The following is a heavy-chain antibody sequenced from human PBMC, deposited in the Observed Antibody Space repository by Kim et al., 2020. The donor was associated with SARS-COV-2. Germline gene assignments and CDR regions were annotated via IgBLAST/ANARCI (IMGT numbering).Heavy chain of an antibody. CDR3: AKLETYYDFWSGYYN. D-gene: IGHD3-3*01. CDR2: ISGSGGST. J-gene: IGHJ4*02. CDR1: GFTFSSYA. V-gene: IGHV3-23*01. Sequence: GGSLRLSCAASGFTFSSYAMSWVRQAPGKGLEWVSAISGSGGSTYYADSVKGRFTISRDNSKNTLYLQMNSLRAEDTAVYYCAKLETYYDFWSGYYNWGQGTLVTVSS.